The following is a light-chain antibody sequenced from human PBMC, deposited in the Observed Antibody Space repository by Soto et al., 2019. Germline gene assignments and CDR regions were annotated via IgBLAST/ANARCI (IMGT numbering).Light chain of an antibody. CDR1: QSVLHSPNNKNY. CDR3: HQFYRSGS. Sequence: DIVMTQSPDSLAVSLGERATINCKSSQSVLHSPNNKNYLAWYQHKPGQPPKLLFYWASTRESGVPDRFSASGSGTDFTLTINSLQAEDVAVYYCHQFYRSGSFGQGTNLEIK. V-gene: IGKV4-1*01. CDR2: WAS. J-gene: IGKJ2*03.